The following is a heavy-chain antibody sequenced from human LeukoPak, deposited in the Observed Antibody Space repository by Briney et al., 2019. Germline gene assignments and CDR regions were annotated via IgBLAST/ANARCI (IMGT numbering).Heavy chain of an antibody. V-gene: IGHV4-39*02. CDR3: ASFPRMTKPFDY. D-gene: IGHD2-15*01. CDR1: GGAISNSSDY. Sequence: PSETLSLTCTVSGGAISNSSDYWGWIRQPPGKGLEWIGSIYYSGSTYYNPSLKSRVTISVDTSKNHFSLKLRSVTAADSAVYYCASFPRMTKPFDYWGQGTLVTVSS. CDR2: IYYSGST. J-gene: IGHJ4*02.